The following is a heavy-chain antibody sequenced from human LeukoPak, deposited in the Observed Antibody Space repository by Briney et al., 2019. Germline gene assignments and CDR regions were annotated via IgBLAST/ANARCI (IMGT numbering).Heavy chain of an antibody. CDR3: ARGLSSSWYGGGYYFDY. Sequence: SETLSLTCTVSGGSISSYYWSWIRQPPGKGLEWIGYIYYSGSTNYNPSLKSRVTISEDKSRNQFSLKLSSVSAADTAVYYCARGLSSSWYGGGYYFDYWGQGTLVTVSS. J-gene: IGHJ4*02. D-gene: IGHD6-13*01. CDR1: GGSISSYY. V-gene: IGHV4-59*12. CDR2: IYYSGST.